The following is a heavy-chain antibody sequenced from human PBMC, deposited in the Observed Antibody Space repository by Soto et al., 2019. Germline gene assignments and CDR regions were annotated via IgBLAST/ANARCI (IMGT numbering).Heavy chain of an antibody. V-gene: IGHV4-31*02. CDR2: IYYSGST. CDR1: GGPLSRGGYH. D-gene: IGHD3-16*01. CDR3: ARGFPDTIGDY. J-gene: IGHJ4*02. Sequence: PSEDLSLTWTVSGGPLSRGGYHWSWLRQHAGKGLEWIGYIYYSGSTYYNPSLKSRVTISVDTSKNQFSLKLSSVTAADTAVYYCARGFPDTIGDYWGQGTLVTVSS.